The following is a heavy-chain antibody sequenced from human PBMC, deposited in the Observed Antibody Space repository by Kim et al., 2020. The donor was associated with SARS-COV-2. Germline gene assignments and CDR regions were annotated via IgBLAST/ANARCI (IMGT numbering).Heavy chain of an antibody. CDR2: ISGSGGST. J-gene: IGHJ1*01. CDR1: GFTFSSYA. D-gene: IGHD6-19*01. Sequence: GGSLRLSCAASGFTFSSYAMSWVRQAPGKGLEWVSAISGSGGSTYYADSVKGRFTISRDNSKNTLYLQMNSLRAEDTAVYYCAKEPVKYRRGWGGLYCYFWGQGTLVIVSS. V-gene: IGHV3-23*01. CDR3: AKEPVKYRRGWGGLYCYF.